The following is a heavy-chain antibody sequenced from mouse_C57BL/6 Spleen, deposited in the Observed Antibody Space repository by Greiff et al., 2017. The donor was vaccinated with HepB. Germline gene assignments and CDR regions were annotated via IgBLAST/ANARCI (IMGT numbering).Heavy chain of an antibody. CDR3: SRSDDNGRSLDV. D-gene: IGHD1-1*01. Sequence: QVQLQESGPELVKPGASVKISCKASGYSFTSYYIHWVKQRPGQGLEWIGWIYPGRGNTKYNEKFKGKATLTADTSSSTAYMQLSSLTSEDSAVYYCSRSDDNGRSLDVWGTGTTVTVSS. J-gene: IGHJ1*03. CDR2: IYPGRGNT. V-gene: IGHV1-66*01. CDR1: GYSFTSYY.